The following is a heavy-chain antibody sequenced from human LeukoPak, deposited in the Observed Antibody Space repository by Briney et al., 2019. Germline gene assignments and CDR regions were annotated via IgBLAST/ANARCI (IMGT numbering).Heavy chain of an antibody. Sequence: PGGSLRLSCAASGFTFSSYAMHWVRQAPGKGLEWVSVIYSGGSTYYADSVKGRFTISRDNSKNTLYLQMNSLRAEDTAVYYCARVSGYSYGIDYWGQGTLVTVSS. CDR2: IYSGGST. CDR3: ARVSGYSYGIDY. J-gene: IGHJ4*02. CDR1: GFTFSSYA. D-gene: IGHD5-18*01. V-gene: IGHV3-66*01.